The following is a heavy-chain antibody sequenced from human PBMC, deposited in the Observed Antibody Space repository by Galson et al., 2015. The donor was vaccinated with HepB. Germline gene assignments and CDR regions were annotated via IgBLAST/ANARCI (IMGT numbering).Heavy chain of an antibody. V-gene: IGHV4-31*03. J-gene: IGHJ4*02. CDR3: AGASGGRGWDG. D-gene: IGHD3-10*01. CDR2: IYYSGTT. CDR1: GGSISSGGYY. Sequence: TLSLTCTVSGGSISSGGYYWTWIRQHPGKGLEWIGYIYYSGTTYSNPSLKSRVTISVDTSKNQFSLKLTSVTAADTAVYYCAGASGGRGWDGWGQGTLVTVSS.